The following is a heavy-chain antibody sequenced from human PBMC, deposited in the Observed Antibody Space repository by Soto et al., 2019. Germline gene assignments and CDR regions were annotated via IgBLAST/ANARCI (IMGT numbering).Heavy chain of an antibody. CDR3: ANSEWVY. D-gene: IGHD2-8*01. CDR2: ISYDGSNK. J-gene: IGHJ4*02. Sequence: GGSLRLSCAASGFTFSIYGMHWVRQAPGKGLEWVAVISYDGSNKYYADSVKGRFTISRDNSKNTLYLQMNSLRAEDTAVYYCANSEWVYWGQGTLVTVSS. V-gene: IGHV3-30*18. CDR1: GFTFSIYG.